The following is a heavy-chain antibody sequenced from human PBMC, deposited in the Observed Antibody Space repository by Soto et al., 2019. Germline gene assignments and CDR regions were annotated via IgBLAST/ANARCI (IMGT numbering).Heavy chain of an antibody. Sequence: PGGYLRLSCAASGLTFSNAWMNWVRQAPGKGLEWVGRIKSKTDGGTTDYAAPVKGRFTISRDDSKNTLYLQMNILKTEDTAVYYCTTGDYYDSSGYYYEGTANFDYWGQGTLVTVSS. D-gene: IGHD3-22*01. V-gene: IGHV3-15*07. CDR3: TTGDYYDSSGYYYEGTANFDY. CDR2: IKSKTDGGTT. J-gene: IGHJ4*02. CDR1: GLTFSNAW.